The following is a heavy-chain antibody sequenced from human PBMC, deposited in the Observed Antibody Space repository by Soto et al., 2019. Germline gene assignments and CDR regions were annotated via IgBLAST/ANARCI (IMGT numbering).Heavy chain of an antibody. D-gene: IGHD4-17*01. V-gene: IGHV2-5*02. CDR3: AHLTTGGFYFDY. Sequence: QITLKESGPTLVKPTQTLTLTCTFSGFSLRNSGVGVGWIRQHPGKALEWLALIYWDDDKRYSPSLKSRLTITKDTSKNQVVRTMTNMDPVDTATYYCAHLTTGGFYFDYWGQGTLVTVSS. CDR1: GFSLRNSGVG. CDR2: IYWDDDK. J-gene: IGHJ4*02.